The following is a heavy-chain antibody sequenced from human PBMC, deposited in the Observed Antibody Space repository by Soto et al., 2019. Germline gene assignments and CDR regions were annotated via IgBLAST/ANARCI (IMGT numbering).Heavy chain of an antibody. CDR2: IRQDGHEK. D-gene: IGHD2-2*01. CDR1: GFTFTSYS. J-gene: IGHJ4*02. V-gene: IGHV3-7*03. Sequence: GGSLRLSCAVSGFTFTSYSMSWVRQAPGEGLEWVANIRQDGHEKYYVDSVRGRFTISRDNAQNSLYLQMDSLRAEDTAMYYCARDLPGYCSTTNCYYYFDFWGQGTLVTSPQ. CDR3: ARDLPGYCSTTNCYYYFDF.